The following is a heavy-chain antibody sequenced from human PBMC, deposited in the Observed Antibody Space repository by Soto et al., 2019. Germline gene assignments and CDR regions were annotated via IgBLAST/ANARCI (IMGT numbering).Heavy chain of an antibody. V-gene: IGHV1-69*13. D-gene: IGHD3-3*01. CDR1: GGTFSSYA. Sequence: SVKVSCKASGGTFSSYAISWVRQAPGQGLEWMGGIIPIFGTANYAQKFQGRVTITADESTSTAYMELSSLRSEDTAVYYCARVMWGAFLVGMDVWGQGTTVTVSS. J-gene: IGHJ6*02. CDR3: ARVMWGAFLVGMDV. CDR2: IIPIFGTA.